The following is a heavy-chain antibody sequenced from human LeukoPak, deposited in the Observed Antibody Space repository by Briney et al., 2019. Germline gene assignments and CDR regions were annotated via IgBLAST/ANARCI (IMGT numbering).Heavy chain of an antibody. CDR2: INPSGGST. V-gene: IGHV1-46*01. Sequence: ASVKVSCKASGYPLTTYYMHWVRQAPGQGLEWVGIINPSGGSTNYAQKFQGRVTMTRDTSTSIVYMELSSLRSEDTAVYYCARESMIARERKFDFWGQGTLVTVSS. CDR3: ARESMIARERKFDF. CDR1: GYPLTTYY. D-gene: IGHD3-16*01. J-gene: IGHJ4*02.